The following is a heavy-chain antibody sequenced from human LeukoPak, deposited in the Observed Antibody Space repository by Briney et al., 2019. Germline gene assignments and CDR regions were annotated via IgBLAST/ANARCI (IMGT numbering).Heavy chain of an antibody. V-gene: IGHV3-23*01. CDR1: RFTFSSYA. D-gene: IGHD6-19*01. CDR2: ISGSGGST. CDR3: AARAWGSGIAVAGTGVDY. Sequence: GGSLRLSCAASRFTFSSYAMSWVRQAPGKGLEWVSAISGSGGSTYYADSVKGRFTISRDNSKNTLYLQMNSLRAEDTAVYYCAARAWGSGIAVAGTGVDYWGQGTLVTVSS. J-gene: IGHJ4*02.